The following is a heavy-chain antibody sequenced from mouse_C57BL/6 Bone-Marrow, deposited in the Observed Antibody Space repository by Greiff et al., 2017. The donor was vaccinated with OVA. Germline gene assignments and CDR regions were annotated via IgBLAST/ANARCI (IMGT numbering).Heavy chain of an antibody. CDR3: AQENNWDDWFAY. J-gene: IGHJ3*01. CDR2: IYPGDGDT. Sequence: QVQLQQSGPELVKPGASVKISCKATGYAFSSSWMKWVKQRPGKGLEWIGRIYPGDGDTNYNGKFKGKATLTADKSSSTAYMQLSSLTSEDSAVFCCAQENNWDDWFAYWGQGTQVTVSA. V-gene: IGHV1-82*01. CDR1: GYAFSSSW. D-gene: IGHD4-1*02.